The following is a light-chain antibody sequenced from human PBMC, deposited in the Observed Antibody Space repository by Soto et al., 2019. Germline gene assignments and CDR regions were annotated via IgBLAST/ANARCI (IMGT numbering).Light chain of an antibody. CDR1: QSVNRY. V-gene: IGKV3-11*01. CDR2: DAS. CDR3: QQRSYPIT. J-gene: IGKJ5*01. Sequence: EIVLTQSPATLSLSPGERATLSCWASQSVNRYLVWYQQKPGQAPRLLMYDASKRATGIPVRFSGSGSDSDFTLTISSLEPEDFAVYYCQQRSYPITFGQGTRLEIK.